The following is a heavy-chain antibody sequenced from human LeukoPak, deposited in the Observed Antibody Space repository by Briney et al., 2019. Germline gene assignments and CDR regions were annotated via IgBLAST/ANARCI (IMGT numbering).Heavy chain of an antibody. CDR1: GFTFSSYE. CDR3: ARGNTDYVPVDY. CDR2: ISSSGSTI. D-gene: IGHD4-17*01. V-gene: IGHV3-48*03. J-gene: IGHJ4*02. Sequence: GGSLRLSCAASGFTFSSYEMNWVRQAPGKGLEWVSYISSSGSTIYYADSVKGRFTISRDNAKNSLYLQMNSLRAEDTAVYYCARGNTDYVPVDYWGQGTLVTVSS.